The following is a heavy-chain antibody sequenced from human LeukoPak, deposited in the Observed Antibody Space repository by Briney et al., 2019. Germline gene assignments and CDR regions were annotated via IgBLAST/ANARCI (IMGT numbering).Heavy chain of an antibody. Sequence: PGGSLRLLCAASGYTFSSYSMKWLRQAPGKGLEWVSYISSSSSTIYYADSVKGRFTISRDNAKNSLYLQMNSLRDEDTAVYYCASSPRYYDSSGYFFDYWGQGTLVTVSS. CDR1: GYTFSSYS. V-gene: IGHV3-48*02. J-gene: IGHJ4*02. CDR3: ASSPRYYDSSGYFFDY. CDR2: ISSSSSTI. D-gene: IGHD3-22*01.